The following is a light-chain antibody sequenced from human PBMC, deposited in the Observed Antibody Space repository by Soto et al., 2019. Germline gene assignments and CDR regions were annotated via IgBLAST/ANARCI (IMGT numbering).Light chain of an antibody. CDR2: DVN. V-gene: IGLV2-14*03. Sequence: QSALTQPASVSGSSGQSITISCTGTSSDIGAYNFVSWYQQHPGKAPKLMLYDVNIRPSGVSNRFSGSKSGNTASLTISGVQAEDESDYYCTSWTTSTTMIFGGGTKLTVL. CDR1: SSDIGAYNF. J-gene: IGLJ2*01. CDR3: TSWTTSTTMI.